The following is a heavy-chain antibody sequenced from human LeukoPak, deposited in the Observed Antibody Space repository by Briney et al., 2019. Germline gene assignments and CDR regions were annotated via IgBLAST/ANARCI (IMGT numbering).Heavy chain of an antibody. D-gene: IGHD1-14*01. Sequence: GGSLGLSCAASGFTFSSYWMHWVRQAPGKGLVWVSRINSGGSSTSCADSVKGRFTISRDNAKNTLYLQMNSLRPEDTAVYYCIRGAPTTFDYWGQGTLVTVSS. CDR1: GFTFSSYW. CDR3: IRGAPTTFDY. J-gene: IGHJ4*02. CDR2: INSGGSST. V-gene: IGHV3-74*01.